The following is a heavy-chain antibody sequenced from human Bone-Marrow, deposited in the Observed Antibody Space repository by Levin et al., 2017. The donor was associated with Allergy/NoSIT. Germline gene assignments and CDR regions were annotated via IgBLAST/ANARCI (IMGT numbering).Heavy chain of an antibody. J-gene: IGHJ4*02. CDR1: GIIFSNHG. CDR3: AKDRGFSYGYGFDS. CDR2: ISATGGSY. Sequence: GESLKISCEARGIIFSNHGMSWVRQAPGKGLEWVAAISATGGSYYYAGSVKGRFTVSRDNSKNTLFLQMNSLRGADTAVYYCAKDRGFSYGYGFDSWGQGTLVTVSS. D-gene: IGHD5-18*01. V-gene: IGHV3-23*01.